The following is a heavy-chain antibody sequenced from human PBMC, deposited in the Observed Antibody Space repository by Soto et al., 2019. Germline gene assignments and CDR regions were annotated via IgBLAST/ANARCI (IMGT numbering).Heavy chain of an antibody. CDR1: GYTFTSYG. V-gene: IGHV1-18*01. Sequence: QVQLVQSGAEVKKPGASVKVSCKASGYTFTSYGISWVRQAPGQGLEWMGWISAYNGNTNYAQKLQGRVTMTTDTSTSTAYMELRSLRSDDTAVYYCARDYYDILTGYYKSYSYYGMDVWGQGTTVTVSS. J-gene: IGHJ6*02. CDR3: ARDYYDILTGYYKSYSYYGMDV. CDR2: ISAYNGNT. D-gene: IGHD3-9*01.